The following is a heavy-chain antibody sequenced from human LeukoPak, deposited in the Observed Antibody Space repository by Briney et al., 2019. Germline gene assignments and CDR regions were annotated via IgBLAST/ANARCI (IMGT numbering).Heavy chain of an antibody. Sequence: SETLSLTCAVYGGSFSGYYWSWIRQPPGKGLEWIAEINHSGSTNYNPSLKSRVTISVDTSKNQFSLRLNSVTAADTAVYYCARFSKYYDSSTYYLDYWGQGILVTVSS. CDR2: INHSGST. D-gene: IGHD3-22*01. CDR1: GGSFSGYY. J-gene: IGHJ4*02. CDR3: ARFSKYYDSSTYYLDY. V-gene: IGHV4-34*01.